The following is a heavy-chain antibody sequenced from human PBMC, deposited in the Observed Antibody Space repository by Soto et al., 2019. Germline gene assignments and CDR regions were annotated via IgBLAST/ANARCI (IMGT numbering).Heavy chain of an antibody. V-gene: IGHV3-30-3*01. D-gene: IGHD1-26*01. Sequence: QVQLVESGGGVVQPGRSLRLSCAASGFTFSSYAMHWVRQAPGKGLEWVAVISYDGSNKYYADSVKGRFTISRDNCKNTRYQRMISLRAEDRVVYYCARDPLRSSWSAIPYYTSAMKQWVQGSTFTASS. CDR1: GFTFSSYA. J-gene: IGHJ6*02. CDR3: ARDPLRSSWSAIPYYTSAMKQ. CDR2: ISYDGSNK.